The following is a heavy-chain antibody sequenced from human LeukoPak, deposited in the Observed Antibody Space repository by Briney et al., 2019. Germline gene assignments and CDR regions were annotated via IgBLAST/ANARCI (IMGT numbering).Heavy chain of an antibody. V-gene: IGHV1-2*02. CDR2: INPNSGDT. CDR1: GYTFTGYY. CDR3: ARSSGGSGRWGDNWFDP. J-gene: IGHJ5*02. D-gene: IGHD3-10*01. Sequence: ASVKVSCKASGYTFTGYYMHWVRQAPGQGLEWMGWINPNSGDTNYAQKLQGRVTMTRDTSISTAYMELSRLTSDDTAVYYCARSSGGSGRWGDNWFDPWGQGTLVTVSS.